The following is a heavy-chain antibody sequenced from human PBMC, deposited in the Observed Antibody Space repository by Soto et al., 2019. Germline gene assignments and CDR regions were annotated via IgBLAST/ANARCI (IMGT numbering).Heavy chain of an antibody. J-gene: IGHJ3*02. D-gene: IGHD3-22*01. CDR2: IIPIFGTE. Sequence: ASVKVSCKASGGTFSSYAISWVRQAPGQGLEWMGGIIPIFGTENYEQKFQGRVTITADESTSTAYMELSSLRSEDTAVYYCAREGYYYDSSGDLTFDIWGQGTMVTVSS. CDR3: AREGYYYDSSGDLTFDI. V-gene: IGHV1-69*13. CDR1: GGTFSSYA.